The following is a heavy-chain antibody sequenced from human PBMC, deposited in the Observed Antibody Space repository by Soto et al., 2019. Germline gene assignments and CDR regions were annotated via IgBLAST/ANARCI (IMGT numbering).Heavy chain of an antibody. CDR1: GYSFTSYW. D-gene: IGHD1-26*01. Sequence: GESLKISCKGSGYSFTSYWIGWVRQMPGKGLEWMGIIYPGDSDTRYSPSFQGQVTTSADKSISTAYLQWSSLKASDTAMYYCARQTQERYYYYYMDVWGKGTTVTVSS. CDR2: IYPGDSDT. CDR3: ARQTQERYYYYYMDV. J-gene: IGHJ6*03. V-gene: IGHV5-51*01.